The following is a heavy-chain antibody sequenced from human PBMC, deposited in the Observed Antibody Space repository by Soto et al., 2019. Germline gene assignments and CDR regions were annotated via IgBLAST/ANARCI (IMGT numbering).Heavy chain of an antibody. V-gene: IGHV1-3*01. D-gene: IGHD3-10*01. CDR1: GYTFTSYA. Sequence: GASVKVSCKASGYTFTSYAMHWVRQAPGQRLEWMGWINAGNGKTKYSQKFQGRVTITRDTSASTAYMELSSLRSEDTAVYYCARDQEYYGSGSSDYWGQGTLVTVSS. CDR3: ARDQEYYGSGSSDY. J-gene: IGHJ4*02. CDR2: INAGNGKT.